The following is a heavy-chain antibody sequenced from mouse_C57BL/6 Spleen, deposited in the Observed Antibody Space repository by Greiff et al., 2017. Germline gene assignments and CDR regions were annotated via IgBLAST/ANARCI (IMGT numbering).Heavy chain of an antibody. J-gene: IGHJ2*01. CDR3: ARWYDYSFDY. CDR2: INPNNGGT. V-gene: IGHV1-26*01. D-gene: IGHD2-4*01. Sequence: VQLQQSGPELVKPGASVKISCKASGYTFTDYYMNWVKQSHGKSLEWIGDINPNNGGTSYNQKFKGKATLTVDKSSSTAYMELRSLTSEDSAVYYCARWYDYSFDYWGQGTTLTVSS. CDR1: GYTFTDYY.